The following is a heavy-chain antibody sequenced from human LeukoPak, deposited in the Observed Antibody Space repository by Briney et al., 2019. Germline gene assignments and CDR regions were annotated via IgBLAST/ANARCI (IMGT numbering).Heavy chain of an antibody. CDR3: ARPYSSSPAEYFQH. CDR2: INPNSGGT. J-gene: IGHJ1*01. D-gene: IGHD6-13*01. V-gene: IGHV1-2*02. Sequence: ASVKVSCKASGYTFTGYYMHWVRQAPGQGLEWMGWINPNSGGTNYAQKFQGRVTMTRDTSISTAYMELSRLRSDDTAVYYCARPYSSSPAEYFQHWGQGTLVTVSS. CDR1: GYTFTGYY.